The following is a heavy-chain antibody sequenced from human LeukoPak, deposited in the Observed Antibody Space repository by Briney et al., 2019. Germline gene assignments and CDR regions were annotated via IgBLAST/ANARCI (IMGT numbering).Heavy chain of an antibody. V-gene: IGHV3-23*01. J-gene: IGHJ4*02. D-gene: IGHD1-26*01. CDR3: AKATRGSHLRGFDY. Sequence: GGSLRLSCAASGFTFSSYAMTWVRQAPGKGLEWLSAISGGGGDSTWYADSVKGRFTISRDNSKNTLYLQMNSLRAEDTAVYYCAKATRGSHLRGFDYWGQGTLVTVSS. CDR1: GFTFSSYA. CDR2: ISGGGGDST.